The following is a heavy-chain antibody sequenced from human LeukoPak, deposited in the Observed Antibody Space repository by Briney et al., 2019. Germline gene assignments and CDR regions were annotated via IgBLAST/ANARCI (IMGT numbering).Heavy chain of an antibody. D-gene: IGHD6-19*01. V-gene: IGHV3-7*03. CDR3: AREQIPVAGTFDY. J-gene: IGHJ4*02. CDR2: LKHDGSEE. Sequence: GGSLRLSCVFSGFTFSNYWMSWVRQAPGKGLEWVANLKHDGSEENYVDSVKGRFIVSRNNAKKSLFLQMHSLRAEDTAVYYCAREQIPVAGTFDYWGQGILVTVSS. CDR1: GFTFSNYW.